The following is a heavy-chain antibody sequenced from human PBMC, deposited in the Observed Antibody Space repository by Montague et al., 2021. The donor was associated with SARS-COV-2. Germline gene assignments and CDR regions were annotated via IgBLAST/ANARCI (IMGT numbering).Heavy chain of an antibody. CDR1: GDSIRSDTYY. CDR3: AGSLTGLEPPFDP. J-gene: IGHJ5*02. V-gene: IGHV4-39*01. CDR2: IYYSGST. D-gene: IGHD1-1*01. Sequence: SETLSLTCDVSGDSIRSDTYYWAWMRQPKGRGLEWIGNIYYSGSTMYNPSLKSRVTMYVDTSKNQFSLPLNLVTAADTDVYYCAGSLTGLEPPFDPWGQGTLVIVSS.